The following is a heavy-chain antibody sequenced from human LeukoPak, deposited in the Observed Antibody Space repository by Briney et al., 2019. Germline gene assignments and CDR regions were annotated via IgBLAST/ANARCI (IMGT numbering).Heavy chain of an antibody. V-gene: IGHV4-39*07. J-gene: IGHJ5*02. D-gene: IGHD2-2*01. CDR3: ARARQLMSFDP. CDR2: IYYSGST. Sequence: SETLSLTCTVSGGSIRSSSSYWGWIRQPPGKGLEWIGSIYYSGSTYYNPSLKSRVTMSVDTSKNQFSPKLSSVTAADTAVYYCARARQLMSFDPWGQGTLVTVSS. CDR1: GGSIRSSSSY.